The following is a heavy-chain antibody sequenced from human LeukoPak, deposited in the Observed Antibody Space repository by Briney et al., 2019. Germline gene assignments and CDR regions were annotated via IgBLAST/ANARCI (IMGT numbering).Heavy chain of an antibody. V-gene: IGHV3-53*04. Sequence: GGSPRLSSAASGFTVSSNYMSWVRQAPGKGLEWVSVIYSGGSTYYADSVKGRFTISRHNSKNTLYLQTNSLRAEDTAVYYCARARSGSNLGAYYFDYWGQGTLVTVSS. CDR1: GFTVSSNY. J-gene: IGHJ4*02. D-gene: IGHD1-26*01. CDR3: ARARSGSNLGAYYFDY. CDR2: IYSGGST.